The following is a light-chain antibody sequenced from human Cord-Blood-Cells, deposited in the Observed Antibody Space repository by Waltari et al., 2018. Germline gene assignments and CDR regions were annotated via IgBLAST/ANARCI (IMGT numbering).Light chain of an antibody. V-gene: IGKV3D-15*01. J-gene: IGKJ4*01. CDR2: GAS. CDR1: QSVSSN. Sequence: EIVMTQSPAPPSVSPGERATLSCRASQSVSSNLAWYQQKPGQAPRLLIYGASTRATGIPARFSGSGSGTEFTLTISSLQSEDFAVYYGQKYNNWPLTFGGGTKVEIK. CDR3: QKYNNWPLT.